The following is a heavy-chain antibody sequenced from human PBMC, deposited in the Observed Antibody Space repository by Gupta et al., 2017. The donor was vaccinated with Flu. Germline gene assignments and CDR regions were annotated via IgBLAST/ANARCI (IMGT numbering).Heavy chain of an antibody. Sequence: QVQLQQWGAGLLKPSETLSLTCAVYGGSFSGYYWSWIRQPPGKGLEWIGEINHSGSTNYNPSLKSRVTISVDTSKNQFSLKLSSVTAADTAVYYCARGPTGLGPSRFDYWGQGTLVTVSS. J-gene: IGHJ4*02. D-gene: IGHD3-10*01. V-gene: IGHV4-34*01. CDR1: GGSFSGYY. CDR2: INHSGST. CDR3: ARGPTGLGPSRFDY.